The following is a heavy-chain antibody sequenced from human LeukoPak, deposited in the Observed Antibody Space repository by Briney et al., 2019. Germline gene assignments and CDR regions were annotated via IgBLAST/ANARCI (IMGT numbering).Heavy chain of an antibody. J-gene: IGHJ4*02. Sequence: GGSLRLSCAASGFTFSSYSMNWVRQAPGKGLEWVSFISTSSSYIHNADSVKGRFTISRDNAENSLYLQMNSLRAEDTAVYYCARTRIAARAVWSGYYFDYWGQGTLVTVSS. D-gene: IGHD6-6*01. V-gene: IGHV3-21*01. CDR1: GFTFSSYS. CDR2: ISTSSSYI. CDR3: ARTRIAARAVWSGYYFDY.